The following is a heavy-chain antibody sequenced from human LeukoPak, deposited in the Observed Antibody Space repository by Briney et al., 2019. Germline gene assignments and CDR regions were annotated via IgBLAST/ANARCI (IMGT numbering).Heavy chain of an antibody. CDR3: ARYFADIVGNWFDP. D-gene: IGHD5-12*01. Sequence: ASVKVSCKASGYTFTGYYMHWVRQAPGQGLEWMGWINPNSGGTNYAQKFQGRVTMTRDTSIRTAYMELSRLRSDDTAGYYCARYFADIVGNWFDPWGQGTLVTVSS. V-gene: IGHV1-2*02. CDR2: INPNSGGT. J-gene: IGHJ5*02. CDR1: GYTFTGYY.